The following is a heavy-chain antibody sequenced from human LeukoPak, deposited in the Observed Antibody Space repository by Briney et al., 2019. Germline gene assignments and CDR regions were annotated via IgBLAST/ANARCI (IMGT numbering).Heavy chain of an antibody. D-gene: IGHD2-15*01. CDR1: GFTFSSYA. J-gene: IGHJ5*02. Sequence: PGGPLRLSCAASGFTFSSYAMSWVRQAPGKGLEWVSAISGSGGSTYYADSVKGRFTISRDNSKNTLYLQMNSLRAEDTAVYYCAKGAEYCSGGSCYSGEFDPWGQGTLVTVSS. CDR3: AKGAEYCSGGSCYSGEFDP. V-gene: IGHV3-23*01. CDR2: ISGSGGST.